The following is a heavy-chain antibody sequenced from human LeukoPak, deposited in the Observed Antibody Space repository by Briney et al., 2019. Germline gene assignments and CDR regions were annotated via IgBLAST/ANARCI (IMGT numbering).Heavy chain of an antibody. D-gene: IGHD3-22*01. V-gene: IGHV4-59*08. CDR1: GGSINNYY. Sequence: SETLSLTCTVSGGSINNYYWSWIRQPPGKGLEYIGYIYYSGSTNYKPSLKSRVTISVDTSKNQFSLKLNSVTAADTAVYYCARHYYDSSGYYVFDYWGQGALVTVSS. CDR2: IYYSGST. CDR3: ARHYYDSSGYYVFDY. J-gene: IGHJ4*02.